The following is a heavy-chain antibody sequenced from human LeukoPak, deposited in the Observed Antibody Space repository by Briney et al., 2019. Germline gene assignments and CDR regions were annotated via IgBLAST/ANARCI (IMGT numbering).Heavy chain of an antibody. V-gene: IGHV1-2*02. D-gene: IGHD3-10*01. CDR1: GYTFTGYY. J-gene: IGHJ5*02. Sequence: ASVKVSCKASGYTFTGYYMHWVRQAPGQRLEWMGWINPNSGGTNYAQKFQGRVTMTRDTSISTAYMELSRLRSDDTAVYYCARGADLYGSGSSHWFDPWGQGTLVTVSS. CDR3: ARGADLYGSGSSHWFDP. CDR2: INPNSGGT.